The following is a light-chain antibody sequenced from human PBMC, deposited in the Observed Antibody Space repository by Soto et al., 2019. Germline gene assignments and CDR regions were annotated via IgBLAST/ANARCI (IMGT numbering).Light chain of an antibody. V-gene: IGKV3-20*01. J-gene: IGKJ5*01. CDR3: QQYTSPPVT. Sequence: DILLTQSPGTLSLSPGERATLSCRASQSLRGNYLAWFQQKAGQPPRLVIYGASSRATGIPDRFSGSGSGTDFTLTISRLEPEDFAVYYCQQYTSPPVTFGQGTRLDMK. CDR2: GAS. CDR1: QSLRGNY.